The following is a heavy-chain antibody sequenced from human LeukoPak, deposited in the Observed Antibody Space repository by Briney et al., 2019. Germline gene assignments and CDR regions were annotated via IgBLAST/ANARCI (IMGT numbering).Heavy chain of an antibody. CDR1: GGTFSSYA. CDR3: ARDGSGVWFDY. J-gene: IGHJ4*02. Sequence: ASVKVSCKASGGTFSSYAISWVRQAPGQGLEWMGGIIPIFGTANYAQKFQGRVTITADESTSTAYMELRSLRSDDTAVYYCARDGSGVWFDYWGQGTLVTVSS. D-gene: IGHD3-10*01. CDR2: IIPIFGTA. V-gene: IGHV1-69*13.